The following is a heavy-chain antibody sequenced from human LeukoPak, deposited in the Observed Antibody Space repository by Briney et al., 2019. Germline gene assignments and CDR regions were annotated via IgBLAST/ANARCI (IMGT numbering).Heavy chain of an antibody. CDR2: ISNEGRVP. CDR1: GFTFSDYG. D-gene: IGHD1-26*01. J-gene: IGHJ4*02. CDR3: TKEGGPMSAHTERYSFDH. Sequence: PGGSLRLSCAASGFTFSDYGMHWVRQARGKGRECVTFISNEGRVPYYPDSVNGRFTISRDNPENPLSLQTNSLRADDTAVYYCTKEGGPMSAHTERYSFDHWGRGTMVTVSS. V-gene: IGHV3-30*18.